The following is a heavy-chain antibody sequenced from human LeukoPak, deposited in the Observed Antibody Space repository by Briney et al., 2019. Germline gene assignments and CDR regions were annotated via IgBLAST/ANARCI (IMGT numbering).Heavy chain of an antibody. CDR3: ARGRATVTTHWVDP. J-gene: IGHJ5*02. D-gene: IGHD4-11*01. Sequence: GASVKVSCKASGYPFSNYDINWVRQATGQGLEWMGWMNPNSGNTDYAQKFQGRVTITRNTSISTAYMELSSVRSEDTAVYYCARGRATVTTHWVDPWGQGTLVTVSS. V-gene: IGHV1-8*03. CDR2: MNPNSGNT. CDR1: GYPFSNYD.